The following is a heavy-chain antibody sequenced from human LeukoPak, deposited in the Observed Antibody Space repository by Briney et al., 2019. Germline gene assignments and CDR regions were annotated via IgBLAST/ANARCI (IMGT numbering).Heavy chain of an antibody. CDR2: IYSCGST. Sequence: PGGCLSLSCAASGFTVSSNYMSWVGQAAGKGGAGVSVIYSCGSTYYADSVKGGFTISRQNSKNPMSLQMDGLRAEDTAVYYCARDYYDDAFGIWGQGTMVTVSS. CDR1: GFTVSSNY. J-gene: IGHJ3*02. D-gene: IGHD3-22*01. V-gene: IGHV3-66*03. CDR3: ARDYYDDAFGI.